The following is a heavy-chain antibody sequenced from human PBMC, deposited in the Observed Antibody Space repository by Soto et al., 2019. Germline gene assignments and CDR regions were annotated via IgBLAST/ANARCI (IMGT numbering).Heavy chain of an antibody. J-gene: IGHJ4*02. CDR2: VYHTGRT. CDR1: GVSFKSGSYY. D-gene: IGHD6-19*01. Sequence: LSLTCTFAGVSFKSGSYYWSRIRQHPGKGLEWIGYVYHTGRTDYNPSLKSRVSISMDTSKNQFSLNLSSVTAADTAVYYCARGRPGRSSGWYNYWGQGTLVTGSS. V-gene: IGHV4-61*01. CDR3: ARGRPGRSSGWYNY.